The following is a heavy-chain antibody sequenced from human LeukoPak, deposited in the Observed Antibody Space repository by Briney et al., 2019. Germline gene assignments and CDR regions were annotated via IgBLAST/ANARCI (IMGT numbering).Heavy chain of an antibody. D-gene: IGHD3-10*01. CDR1: GGTFSSYA. CDR3: ARVNYYGSGSYYWATEYYFDY. CDR2: IIPIFGTA. J-gene: IGHJ4*02. V-gene: IGHV1-69*13. Sequence: ASVKVSCKASGGTFSSYAISWVRQAPGQGLEWMGGIIPIFGTANYAQKFQGRVTITADESTSTAYMELSSLRSEDTAVYYCARVNYYGSGSYYWATEYYFDYWGQGTLVTVSS.